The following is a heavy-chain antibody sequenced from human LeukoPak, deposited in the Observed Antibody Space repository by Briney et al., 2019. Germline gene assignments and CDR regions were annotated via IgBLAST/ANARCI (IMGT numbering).Heavy chain of an antibody. Sequence: SETLSLTCAVYGGSFSGYYWSWIRQPPGKGLEWIGEINHSGSTNYNPSLKSRVTISVDTSKNQFSLKLSSVTAADTAVYYCALARTYYYYYMDVWGKGTTVTVSS. V-gene: IGHV4-34*01. CDR1: GGSFSGYY. CDR3: ALARTYYYYYMDV. J-gene: IGHJ6*03. CDR2: INHSGST.